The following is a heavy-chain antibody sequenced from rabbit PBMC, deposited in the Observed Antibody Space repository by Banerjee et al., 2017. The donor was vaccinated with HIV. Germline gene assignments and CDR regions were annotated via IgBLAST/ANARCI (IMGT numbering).Heavy chain of an antibody. V-gene: IGHV1S40*01. D-gene: IGHD7-1*01. J-gene: IGHJ4*01. CDR2: INTNSGNA. Sequence: QSLEESGGDLVKPGASLTLTCTASGFSFSSSYYMCWVRQAPGKGLEWIACINTNSGNAVYASWAKGRFTISKTSSTTVTLQMTSLTAADTATYFCARSGVGYILWGPGTLVTVS. CDR3: ARSGVGYIL. CDR1: GFSFSSSYY.